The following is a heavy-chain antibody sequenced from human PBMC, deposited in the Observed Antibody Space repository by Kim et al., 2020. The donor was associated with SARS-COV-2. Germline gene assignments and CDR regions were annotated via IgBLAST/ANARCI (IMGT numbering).Heavy chain of an antibody. CDR2: ISYDGSNK. Sequence: GGSLRLSCAASGFTFSSYAMHWVRQAPGKGLEWVAVISYDGSNKYYADSVKGRFTISRDNSKNTLYLQMNSLRAEDTAVYYCARGGPYYYDSSGYYLDYWYFDLWGRGTLVTVSS. J-gene: IGHJ2*01. V-gene: IGHV3-30*04. D-gene: IGHD3-22*01. CDR1: GFTFSSYA. CDR3: ARGGPYYYDSSGYYLDYWYFDL.